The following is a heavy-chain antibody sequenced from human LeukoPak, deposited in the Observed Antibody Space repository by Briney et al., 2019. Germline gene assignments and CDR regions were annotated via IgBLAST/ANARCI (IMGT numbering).Heavy chain of an antibody. J-gene: IGHJ5*02. Sequence: GGSLRLSCAASGCTFSSYWMHWVRQAPGKGLVWVSRINSDGSSTSYADSVKGRFTISRDNAKNTLYLQMNSLRAEDTAVYYCASTYYYGSGSYYDWFDPWGQGTLVTVSS. CDR3: ASTYYYGSGSYYDWFDP. D-gene: IGHD3-10*01. V-gene: IGHV3-74*01. CDR2: INSDGSST. CDR1: GCTFSSYW.